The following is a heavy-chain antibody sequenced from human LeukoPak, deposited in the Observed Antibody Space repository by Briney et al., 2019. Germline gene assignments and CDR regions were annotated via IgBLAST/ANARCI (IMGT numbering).Heavy chain of an antibody. J-gene: IGHJ4*02. V-gene: IGHV1-2*02. Sequence: ASVKVSCKASGYPFTDYYMHWVRQAPGQGLEWMGWINPNRGGTDYAQKFQGRVTMTRDTSISTAYMELTRLRYDDTAVYYCASGYRFRNWGQGTLVTVSS. D-gene: IGHD5-18*01. CDR3: ASGYRFRN. CDR1: GYPFTDYY. CDR2: INPNRGGT.